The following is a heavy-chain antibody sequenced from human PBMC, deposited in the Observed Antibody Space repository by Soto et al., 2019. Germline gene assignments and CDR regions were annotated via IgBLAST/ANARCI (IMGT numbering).Heavy chain of an antibody. V-gene: IGHV4-59*01. CDR3: AKGVMASSWYNWFDP. D-gene: IGHD6-13*01. Sequence: QVQLQESGPGLVKTSETLSLTCTVSGGPFGGYYWSWIRQPPGKGLGWIGYVHSGGNTRYNPSLETRVTMSIDTSTNQFALSLSSVTAADSGVYFCAKGVMASSWYNWFDPWGQGTLVAVTS. J-gene: IGHJ5*02. CDR2: VHSGGNT. CDR1: GGPFGGYY.